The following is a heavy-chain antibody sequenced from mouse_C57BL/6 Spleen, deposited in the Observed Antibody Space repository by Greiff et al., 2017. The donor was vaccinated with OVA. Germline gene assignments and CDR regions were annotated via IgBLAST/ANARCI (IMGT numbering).Heavy chain of an antibody. CDR2: IDPETGGT. V-gene: IGHV1-15*01. CDR3: TSKAWFAY. J-gene: IGHJ3*01. Sequence: VQLQQSGAELVRPGASVTLSCKASGYTFTDYEMHWVKQTPVHGLEWIGAIDPETGGTAYNQKFKGKAILTADKSSSTAYMKLRSLTSEDSAVYYCTSKAWFAYWGQGTLVTVSA. CDR1: GYTFTDYE.